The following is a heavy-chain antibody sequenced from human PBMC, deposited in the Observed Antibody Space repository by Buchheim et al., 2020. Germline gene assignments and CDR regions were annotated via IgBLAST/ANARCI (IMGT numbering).Heavy chain of an antibody. D-gene: IGHD5-18*01. CDR1: GFTFSSYS. V-gene: IGHV3-21*01. J-gene: IGHJ4*02. CDR3: ARDRVDTAMVPHLGY. Sequence: EVQLVESGGGLVKPGGSLRLSCAASGFTFSSYSMNWVRQAPGKGLEWVSSISSSSSYIYYADSVKGRFTISRDNAKNSLYPQMNSLRAEDTAVYYCARDRVDTAMVPHLGYWGQGTL. CDR2: ISSSSSYI.